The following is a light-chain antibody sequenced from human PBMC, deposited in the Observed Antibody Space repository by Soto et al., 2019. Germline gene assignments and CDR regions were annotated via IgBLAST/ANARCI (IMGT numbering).Light chain of an antibody. Sequence: DIQMTQSPSTLTASVGHRVTIACRASQSVNRWLAWYQKKPGRAPKLLIYDASNLQSGVPSRFSGSGSGTEFTLSISSLQPEDSATYYCLQHYAFPFTFGPGTKVDL. CDR1: QSVNRW. CDR2: DAS. CDR3: QHYAFPFT. J-gene: IGKJ3*01. V-gene: IGKV1-5*01.